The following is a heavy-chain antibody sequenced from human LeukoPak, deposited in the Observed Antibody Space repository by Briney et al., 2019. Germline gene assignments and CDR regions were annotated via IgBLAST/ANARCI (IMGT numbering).Heavy chain of an antibody. CDR1: GGSISSYY. V-gene: IGHV4-59*01. CDR2: IYYSGST. CDR3: ARHMGIDGGYFGL. J-gene: IGHJ2*01. D-gene: IGHD4-17*01. Sequence: PETLSLTCTVSGGSISSYYWSWIRQPPGKGLEWIGYIYYSGSTNYNPSLKSRVTISVDTSKNQFSLKLSSVTAADTAVYYCARHMGIDGGYFGLWGHGTLVTVSS.